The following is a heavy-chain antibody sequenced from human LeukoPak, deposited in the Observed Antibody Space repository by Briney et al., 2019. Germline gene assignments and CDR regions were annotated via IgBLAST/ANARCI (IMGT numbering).Heavy chain of an antibody. V-gene: IGHV3-23*01. CDR2: IASNGANS. CDR3: AKDIQLST. J-gene: IGHJ3*01. D-gene: IGHD5-24*01. Sequence: PGGSLTLSCAASGFNFRDAAMTWVRQAPGKGLEWVSLIASNGANSYYAESVKGRFSISRDNSKNMLSLQMNSRRVEDTARYYCAKDIQLSTWGLGTVVTVSS. CDR1: GFNFRDAA.